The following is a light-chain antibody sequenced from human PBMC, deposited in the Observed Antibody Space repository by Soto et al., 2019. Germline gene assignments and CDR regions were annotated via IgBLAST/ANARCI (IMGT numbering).Light chain of an antibody. CDR1: QSVVYSSKNKSY. CDR3: HQYYSSPQT. Sequence: EIMMSPFPDSLPVSLGERATINCTSSQSVVYSSKNKSYLTWYQQKPGQPPKMLIYCASTRESGVPARFSGSGSGTDFTLTISSLQSEDVAVYYCHQYYSSPQTFGQGTKVDI. J-gene: IGKJ1*01. V-gene: IGKV4-1*01. CDR2: CAS.